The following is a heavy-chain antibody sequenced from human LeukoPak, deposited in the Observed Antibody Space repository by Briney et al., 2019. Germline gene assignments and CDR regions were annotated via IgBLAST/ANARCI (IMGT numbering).Heavy chain of an antibody. CDR3: ARHRGYSYGYDAFDI. CDR2: ISHSGST. CDR1: GGSFSGYY. Sequence: SETLSLTCAVYGGSFSGYYWSWIRQPPGKGLEWIGEISHSGSTNYNPSLKSRVTISVDTSKNQFSLKLSSVTAADTAVYYCARHRGYSYGYDAFDIWGQGTMVTVSS. D-gene: IGHD5-18*01. V-gene: IGHV4-34*01. J-gene: IGHJ3*02.